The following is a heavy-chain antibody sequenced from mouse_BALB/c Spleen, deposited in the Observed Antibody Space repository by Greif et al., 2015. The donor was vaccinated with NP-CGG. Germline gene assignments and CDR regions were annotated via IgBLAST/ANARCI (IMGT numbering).Heavy chain of an antibody. CDR3: ARYLFTTATFAY. CDR1: GYTFTSYW. Sequence: QVQLQQSGAELVKPGASVKLSCEASGYTFTSYWMHWVKQRPGQGLEWIGEIDPSDSYTNYNQKFKGKATLTVDKSSSTAYMQLSSLTSEDSAVYYCARYLFTTATFAYWGQGTLVTVSA. D-gene: IGHD1-2*01. CDR2: IDPSDSYT. J-gene: IGHJ3*01. V-gene: IGHV1-69*02.